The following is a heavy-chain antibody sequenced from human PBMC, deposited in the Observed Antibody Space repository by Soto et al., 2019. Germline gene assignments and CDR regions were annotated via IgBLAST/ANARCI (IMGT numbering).Heavy chain of an antibody. V-gene: IGHV4-59*01. CDR2: FYYSGST. Sequence: SETLSLTCTVSGASISSYYWSWVRQPPGKGLEWIGYFYYSGSTNYNPSLKSRVSMSVDTSKKQFSLKLSSVTAAETAVYYCAYGGSAEGYFDSWGQGALVTVSS. CDR3: AYGGSAEGYFDS. CDR1: GASISSYY. J-gene: IGHJ4*02. D-gene: IGHD1-26*01.